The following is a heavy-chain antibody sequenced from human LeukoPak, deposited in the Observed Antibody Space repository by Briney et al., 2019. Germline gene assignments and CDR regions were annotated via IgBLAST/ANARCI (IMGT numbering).Heavy chain of an antibody. CDR1: GGSISSSSYY. CDR2: IYYSGST. Sequence: SETLSLTCTVSGGSISSSSYYWGWIRQPPGKGLEWIGSIYYSGSTYSNPSLKSRVTISVDTSKNQFPLKLSSVTAADTAVYYCASHGGYCSGGSCYAIDYWGQGTLVTVSS. D-gene: IGHD2-15*01. J-gene: IGHJ4*02. CDR3: ASHGGYCSGGSCYAIDY. V-gene: IGHV4-39*01.